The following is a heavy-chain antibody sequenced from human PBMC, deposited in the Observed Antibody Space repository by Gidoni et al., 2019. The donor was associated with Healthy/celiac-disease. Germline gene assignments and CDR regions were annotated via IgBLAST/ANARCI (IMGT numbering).Heavy chain of an antibody. CDR1: GFTCRDYY. J-gene: IGHJ4*02. V-gene: IGHV3-11*01. Sequence: QVQLGESGGGLVKPGGSLRRAWAAAGFTCRDYYMSWIRQAPGKGLEWVSYIIISLSTLYSAASVKGLFPISRDNAKNSLYLQMNILRAEDTAVYYCARDVYCGGDCSGGDYWGQGTLVTVSS. CDR2: IIISLSTL. CDR3: ARDVYCGGDCSGGDY. D-gene: IGHD2-21*02.